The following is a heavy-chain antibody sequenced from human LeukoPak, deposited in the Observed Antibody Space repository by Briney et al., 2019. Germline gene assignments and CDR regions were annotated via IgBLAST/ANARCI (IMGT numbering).Heavy chain of an antibody. V-gene: IGHV4-4*07. CDR3: ARGIRLGYGSGRDWFDP. CDR1: GGFISTYY. D-gene: IGHD3-10*01. J-gene: IGHJ5*02. CDR2: IYTSGST. Sequence: SETLSLTCTVSGGFISTYYWSWIRQPAGKGLEWIGRIYTSGSTNYNPSLKSRVTMSVDTSKNQFSLKLNSVTAADTAVYYCARGIRLGYGSGRDWFDPWGQGTLVTVSS.